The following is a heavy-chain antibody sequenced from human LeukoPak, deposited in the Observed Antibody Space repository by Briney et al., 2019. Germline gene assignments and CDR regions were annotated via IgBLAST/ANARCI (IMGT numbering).Heavy chain of an antibody. Sequence: ASVKVSCKASGYTFTSYYMHWVRQAPGQGLEWMGIINPSGGSTSYAQKFQGRVTMTRDTSTSTVYMELSSLRSEDTAVYYCARTGYCSSTSCYGEYYFDYWGQGTLVTVSS. CDR2: INPSGGST. J-gene: IGHJ4*02. V-gene: IGHV1-46*01. D-gene: IGHD2-2*01. CDR1: GYTFTSYY. CDR3: ARTGYCSSTSCYGEYYFDY.